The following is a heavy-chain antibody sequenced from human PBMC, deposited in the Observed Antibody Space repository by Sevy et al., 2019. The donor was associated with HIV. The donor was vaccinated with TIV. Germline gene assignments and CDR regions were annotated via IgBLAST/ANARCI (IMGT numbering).Heavy chain of an antibody. V-gene: IGHV1-69*13. CDR1: GGNFRAYA. CDR2: IIPIFKTP. CDR3: ANGQSFXQRXYXXXV. Sequence: ASVKVSCKTSGGNFRAYAITWVRHVPGQGLEWMGGIIPIFKTPYYSEKFQGRITITADESTTTVSMELSRLRSEDTAVYYCANGQSFXQRXYXXXVWGQGTTVTVSS. J-gene: IGHJ6*02.